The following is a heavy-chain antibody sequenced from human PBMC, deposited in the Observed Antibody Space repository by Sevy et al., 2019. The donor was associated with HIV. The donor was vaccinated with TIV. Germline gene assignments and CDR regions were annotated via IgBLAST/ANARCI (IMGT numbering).Heavy chain of an antibody. Sequence: SETLSLTCTVSGESISGYYWSWIRQPPGKGLEWIGYIYYSGNTNYNPSLKSRVTISVDTSKNQFSLKLSSVTAADTAIYYRARAYQYYYYGMDVWGQGTTVTVSS. V-gene: IGHV4-59*01. D-gene: IGHD3-10*01. CDR3: ARAYQYYYYGMDV. CDR2: IYYSGNT. J-gene: IGHJ6*02. CDR1: GESISGYY.